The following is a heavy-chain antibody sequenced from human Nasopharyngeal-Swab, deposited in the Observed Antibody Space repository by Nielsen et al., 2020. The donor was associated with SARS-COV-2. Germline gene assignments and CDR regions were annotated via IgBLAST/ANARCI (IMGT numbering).Heavy chain of an antibody. J-gene: IGHJ6*03. CDR1: GGSISSGGYS. V-gene: IGHV4-30-2*01. D-gene: IGHD2-15*01. CDR3: ARDSTPVYYYYYMDV. Sequence: SETLSLTCAVSGGSISSGGYSWSWIRQPPGKGLERIGYIYHSGSTYYNPSLKSRVTISVDRSKNQFSLKLSSVTAADTAVYYCARDSTPVYYYYYMDVWGKGTTVTVSS. CDR2: IYHSGST.